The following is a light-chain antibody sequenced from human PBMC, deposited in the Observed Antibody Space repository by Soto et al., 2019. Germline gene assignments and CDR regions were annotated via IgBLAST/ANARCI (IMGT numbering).Light chain of an antibody. CDR3: QSYDSSLSVSYV. Sequence: QSVLTQPPSVPGAPGQRITISCTGSSSNIGAGYDVHWYQQLPGTAPKLLIYDNTNRPSGVPDRFSGSKSGTSASLAITGLQAEDEADYYCQSYDSSLSVSYVFGTGTKFTVL. V-gene: IGLV1-40*01. CDR2: DNT. CDR1: SSNIGAGYD. J-gene: IGLJ1*01.